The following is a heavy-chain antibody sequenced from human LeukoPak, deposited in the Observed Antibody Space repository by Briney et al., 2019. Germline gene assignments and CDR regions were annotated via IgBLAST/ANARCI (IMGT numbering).Heavy chain of an antibody. V-gene: IGHV1-18*01. CDR1: GYTFTSYG. Sequence: ASVKVSCKASGYTFTSYGISWVRQAPGQGLEWMGWISAYNGNTNYAQKLQGRVTMTTDTSTSTAYMELRSLRSDDTAVYYCARDAVLRYFDWLLPFDYWGQGTLVTVSS. J-gene: IGHJ4*02. CDR2: ISAYNGNT. CDR3: ARDAVLRYFDWLLPFDY. D-gene: IGHD3-9*01.